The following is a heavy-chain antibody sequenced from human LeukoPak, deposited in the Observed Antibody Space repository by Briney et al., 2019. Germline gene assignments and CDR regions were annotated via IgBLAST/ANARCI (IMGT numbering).Heavy chain of an antibody. D-gene: IGHD6-19*01. V-gene: IGHV3-21*01. CDR2: ISSSSSYI. CDR3: ASRDPYSSGWYVDY. Sequence: PGGSLRLSCAASGFTFSSYSMNWVRQAPGKGLEWVSSISSSSSYIYYADSVKGRFTISRDNAKNSLYLQMNSLRAEDTAVYYCASRDPYSSGWYVDYWGQGTLVTVSS. CDR1: GFTFSSYS. J-gene: IGHJ4*02.